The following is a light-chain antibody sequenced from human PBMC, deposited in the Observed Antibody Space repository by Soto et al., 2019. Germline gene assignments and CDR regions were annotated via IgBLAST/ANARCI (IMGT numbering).Light chain of an antibody. CDR3: QQFDSSVT. CDR1: QSVSSTF. V-gene: IGKV3-20*01. Sequence: EIVLTQSPGSLSLSPGERATLSCRASQSVSSTFFAWYQQRPGQAPRLLMYGASSSATGIPERFSGSGSGTDFPLTISRLEPEDFAVYYCQQFDSSVTFGQGTKVEIK. J-gene: IGKJ1*01. CDR2: GAS.